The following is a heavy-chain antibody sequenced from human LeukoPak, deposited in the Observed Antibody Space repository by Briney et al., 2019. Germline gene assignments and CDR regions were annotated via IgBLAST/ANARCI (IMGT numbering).Heavy chain of an antibody. V-gene: IGHV3-23*01. Sequence: PGGSLRLSCAASGFTFSSYAMSWVRQAPGKGLEWVSAISGSGGSTYYADSVKGRFTISRDNSKNTLYLQMNSLRAEDTAVYYCAKDASTYYYDSSGCFQHWGQGTLVTVSS. D-gene: IGHD3-22*01. CDR2: ISGSGGST. J-gene: IGHJ1*01. CDR3: AKDASTYYYDSSGCFQH. CDR1: GFTFSSYA.